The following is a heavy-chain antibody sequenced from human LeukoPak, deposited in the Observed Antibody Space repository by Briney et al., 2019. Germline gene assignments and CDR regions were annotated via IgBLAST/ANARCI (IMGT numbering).Heavy chain of an antibody. CDR2: INPNSGGT. CDR3: ARPLATAGTRAWYFQH. D-gene: IGHD6-13*01. V-gene: IGHV1-2*02. Sequence: ASVKVSCKASGYTFTGYYMHWVRQAPGQGLEWMGWINPNSGGTNYAQKFQGRVTMTRDTSISTAYMELSRLRSDDTAVYYCARPLATAGTRAWYFQHWGQGTLVTVSS. J-gene: IGHJ1*01. CDR1: GYTFTGYY.